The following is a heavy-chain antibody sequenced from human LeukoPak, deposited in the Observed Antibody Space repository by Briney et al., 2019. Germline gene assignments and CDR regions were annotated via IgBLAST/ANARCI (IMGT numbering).Heavy chain of an antibody. Sequence: GASVKVSCKASGGTFSSYAISWVRQAPGQGLEWMGRIIPILGIANYARKFQGRVTITADKSTSTAYMELSSLRSEDTAVYYCAATLVVITEPLDYWGQGTLVTVSS. J-gene: IGHJ4*02. V-gene: IGHV1-69*04. CDR2: IIPILGIA. CDR1: GGTFSSYA. D-gene: IGHD3-22*01. CDR3: AATLVVITEPLDY.